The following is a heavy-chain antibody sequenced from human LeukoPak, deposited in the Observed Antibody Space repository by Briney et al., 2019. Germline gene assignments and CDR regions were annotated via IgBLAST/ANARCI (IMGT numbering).Heavy chain of an antibody. CDR1: GYTFTSYG. Sequence: ASVKVSCKASGYTFTSYGISWVRQAPGQGLEWMGWISAYNGNTKYAQKLQGRVTMTTDTSTSTAYMELRSLRSDDTAVYYCARDRVQLERRSGYFDLWGRGTLVTVSS. V-gene: IGHV1-18*01. CDR3: ARDRVQLERRSGYFDL. J-gene: IGHJ2*01. CDR2: ISAYNGNT. D-gene: IGHD1-1*01.